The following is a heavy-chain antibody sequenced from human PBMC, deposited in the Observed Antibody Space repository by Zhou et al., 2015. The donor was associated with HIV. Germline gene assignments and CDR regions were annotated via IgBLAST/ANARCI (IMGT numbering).Heavy chain of an antibody. Sequence: QVQLVQSGAEVKKPGSSVKVSCKASGGTFSSYAISWVRQAPGQGLEWMGGIIPIFGTANYAQKFQGRVTITADESTSTAYMELSSLRSEDTAVYYCAVEGTWIQLSVTLPRGTTWGQGTLVTVSS. V-gene: IGHV1-69*01. J-gene: IGHJ4*02. CDR3: AVEGTWIQLSVTLPRGTT. D-gene: IGHD5-18*01. CDR2: IIPIFGTA. CDR1: GGTFSSYA.